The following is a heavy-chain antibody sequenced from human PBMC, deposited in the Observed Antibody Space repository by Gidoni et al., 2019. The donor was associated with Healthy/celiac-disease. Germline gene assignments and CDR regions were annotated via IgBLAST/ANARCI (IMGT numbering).Heavy chain of an antibody. Sequence: EVQLVESGGGLVQPGGSLRLSCAASGFTFSSYAMSWVRQAPGKGLAWVSAISGSGGSTYYADSVKGRFTISRDNSKNTLYLQMNSLRAEDTAVYYCAKGGVGELLYASDYYYYYGMDVWGQGTTVTVSS. D-gene: IGHD3-10*01. CDR1: GFTFSSYA. J-gene: IGHJ6*02. V-gene: IGHV3-23*04. CDR2: ISGSGGST. CDR3: AKGGVGELLYASDYYYYYGMDV.